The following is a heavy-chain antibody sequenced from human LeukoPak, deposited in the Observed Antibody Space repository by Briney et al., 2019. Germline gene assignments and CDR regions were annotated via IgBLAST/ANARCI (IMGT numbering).Heavy chain of an antibody. CDR1: GFTFSSYA. CDR2: ISGSGGST. CDR3: AKGRITMIVAREFDY. J-gene: IGHJ4*02. Sequence: GGSLRLSCAASGFTFSSYAMSWVRQAPGKGLEWVSAISGSGGSTYYADSVKGRFTISRDNSKNTLYLQMNSLRAEDTAVYYCAKGRITMIVAREFDYWAREPWSPSPQ. V-gene: IGHV3-23*01. D-gene: IGHD3-22*01.